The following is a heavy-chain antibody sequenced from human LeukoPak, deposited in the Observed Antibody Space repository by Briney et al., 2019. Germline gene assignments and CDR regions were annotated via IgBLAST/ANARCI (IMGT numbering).Heavy chain of an antibody. CDR1: GGSISSYY. Sequence: SETLSLTCTVSGGSISSYYWSWIRQPPGKGLEWIGYIYYSGSTNYNPSLKSRVTISVDTSKNQFSLKLSSVTAADTAVYYCARGGAVVAVAGRDFDYWGQGTLVTVSS. J-gene: IGHJ4*02. V-gene: IGHV4-59*12. CDR3: ARGGAVVAVAGRDFDY. D-gene: IGHD6-19*01. CDR2: IYYSGST.